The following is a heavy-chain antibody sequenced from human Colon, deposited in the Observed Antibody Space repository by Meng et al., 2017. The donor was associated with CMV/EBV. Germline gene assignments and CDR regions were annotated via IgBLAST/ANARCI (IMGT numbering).Heavy chain of an antibody. CDR3: ARRHTSGWYYFDS. CDR1: GDTVSSTTVG. Sequence: SQTLSLTCDISGDTVSSTTVGWNWIRQSPSRGLEWLGRIYYRSRWLDGYAQSVKSRISINVDTSKNQFSLQLDSVTPDDTAVYYCARRHTSGWYYFDSWGQGTLVTVSS. D-gene: IGHD6-19*01. CDR2: IYYRSRWLD. V-gene: IGHV6-1*01. J-gene: IGHJ4*02.